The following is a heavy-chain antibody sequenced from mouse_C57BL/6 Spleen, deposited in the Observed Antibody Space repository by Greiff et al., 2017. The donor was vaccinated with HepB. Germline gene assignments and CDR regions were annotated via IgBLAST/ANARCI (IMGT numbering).Heavy chain of an antibody. Sequence: QVQLQQPGAELVKPGASVKLSCKASGYTFTSYWMQWVKQRPGQGLEWIGEIDPSDSYTNYNQKFKGKATLTVDTSSSTAYMQLSSLTSEDSAVYYCARKGPSYYSLAYWGQGTLVTVSA. CDR1: GYTFTSYW. V-gene: IGHV1-50*01. D-gene: IGHD2-12*01. CDR2: IDPSDSYT. J-gene: IGHJ3*01. CDR3: ARKGPSYYSLAY.